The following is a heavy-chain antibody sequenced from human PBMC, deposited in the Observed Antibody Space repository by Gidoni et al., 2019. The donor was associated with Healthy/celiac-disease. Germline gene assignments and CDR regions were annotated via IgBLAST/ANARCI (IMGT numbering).Heavy chain of an antibody. D-gene: IGHD2-15*01. J-gene: IGHJ4*02. V-gene: IGHV4-61*02. CDR2: IYTSGST. CDR1: GGSISSGSYY. Sequence: QVQLQESGPGLVKPSQTLSLTCTVSGGSISSGSYYWSWIRQPAGKGLEWIGRIYTSGSTNYNPSLKSRVTISVDTSKNQFSLKLSSVTAADTAVYYCARDSLLGAAALDYWGQGTLVTVSS. CDR3: ARDSLLGAAALDY.